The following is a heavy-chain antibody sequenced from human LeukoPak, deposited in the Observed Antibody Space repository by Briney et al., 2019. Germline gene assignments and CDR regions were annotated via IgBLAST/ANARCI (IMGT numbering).Heavy chain of an antibody. J-gene: IGHJ4*02. CDR3: AKGFTSGPRYFDY. V-gene: IGHV3-23*01. D-gene: IGHD6-19*01. CDR2: ISSSGGST. CDR1: GFTFSSYA. Sequence: GGSLRLACAASGFTFSSYAMTWVRQAPGKGLEWVSGISSSGGSTFFADSVKGRFTISRDNSKNTLYLQMNSLRAEDTAVYYCAKGFTSGPRYFDYWGQGTLVTVSS.